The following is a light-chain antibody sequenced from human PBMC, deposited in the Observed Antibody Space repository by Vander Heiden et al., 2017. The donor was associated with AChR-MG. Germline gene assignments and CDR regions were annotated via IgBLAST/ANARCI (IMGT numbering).Light chain of an antibody. CDR2: SNN. V-gene: IGLV1-44*01. CDR1: SSNIGSNT. Sequence: QSVLTQPPSASGTPGQRVTISCSGSSSNIGSNTVNWYQQLPGTAPNLLIYSNNQRPSGVPDRFSGSKSGTSASLAISGLQSEDEADYYCAAWDDSLNANWVFGGGTKLTVL. J-gene: IGLJ3*02. CDR3: AAWDDSLNANWV.